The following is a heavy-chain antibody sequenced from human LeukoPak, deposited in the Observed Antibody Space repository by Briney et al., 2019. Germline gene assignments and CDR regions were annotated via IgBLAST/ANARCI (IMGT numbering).Heavy chain of an antibody. J-gene: IGHJ4*02. Sequence: GGSLRLSCAASGFTFSNAWMSWVRQAPGKGLEWVGRIKSKTVGGTTDYAAPVKGRFTISRDDSKNTLYLQMNSLKTEDTAVYYCPTVLIGHYSSGWYYGGQETLVPVSS. V-gene: IGHV3-15*01. CDR2: IKSKTVGGTT. CDR3: PTVLIGHYSSGWYY. D-gene: IGHD6-19*01. CDR1: GFTFSNAW.